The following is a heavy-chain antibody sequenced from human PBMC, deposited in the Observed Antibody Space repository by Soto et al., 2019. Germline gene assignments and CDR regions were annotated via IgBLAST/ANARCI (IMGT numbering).Heavy chain of an antibody. J-gene: IGHJ6*04. Sequence: EVQLVESGGGLVQPGGSLRLSCAASGFTVSTNYMSWVRQAPGKGLEWVSLIYSGGSTYYADSVKGRFTISRHNSTNTXYXQTSSLGAEDTDVYDCARDRRGGTVPGAYYYYGMDVWGEGTTVTGSS. CDR2: IYSGGST. CDR3: ARDRRGGTVPGAYYYYGMDV. CDR1: GFTVSTNY. D-gene: IGHD6-19*01. V-gene: IGHV3-53*04.